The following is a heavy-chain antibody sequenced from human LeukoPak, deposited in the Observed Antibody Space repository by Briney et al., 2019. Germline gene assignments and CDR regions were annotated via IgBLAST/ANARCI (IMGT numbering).Heavy chain of an antibody. CDR2: IYTSGST. Sequence: SETLSLTCTVSGGSISSGSYYWSWIRQPAGKGLEWIGRIYTSGSTNYNPSLKSRVTISVDTSKNQFSLKLSSVTAADTAVYYCARSEDYYDSSGYSPKYYFDYCGQGTLVTVSS. CDR1: GGSISSGSYY. V-gene: IGHV4-61*02. D-gene: IGHD3-22*01. J-gene: IGHJ4*02. CDR3: ARSEDYYDSSGYSPKYYFDY.